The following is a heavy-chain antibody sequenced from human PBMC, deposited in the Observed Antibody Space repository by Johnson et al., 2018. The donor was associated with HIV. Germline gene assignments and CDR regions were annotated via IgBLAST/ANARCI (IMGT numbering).Heavy chain of an antibody. CDR3: VCLRAWTFDI. J-gene: IGHJ3*02. V-gene: IGHV3-74*02. CDR2: INSDGGST. Sequence: VQLVESGGGLVQPGGSQRLSCAVSGFTFNTYWMHWVRQAPGKGLVWVARINSDGGSTSYVDSVKGRFTISRDNARNTLYLQMHSLRAEDTAVYYCVCLRAWTFDIWGQGTMVTVSS. CDR1: GFTFNTYW. D-gene: IGHD3-10*01.